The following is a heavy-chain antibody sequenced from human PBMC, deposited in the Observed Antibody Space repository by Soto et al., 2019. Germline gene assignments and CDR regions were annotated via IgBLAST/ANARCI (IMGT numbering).Heavy chain of an antibody. Sequence: QVQLVESGGGGGHPGRSLRLSCAASGFTVSNYGMHWIRQAPGKGLEWVAVIWNDGSYEYYANFVKGRFFISRDNSNNTVCLQMDSLSAKYTAVYHCVRDWARGNSGYVDYWGEGPLVAVSS. CDR3: VRDWARGNSGYVDY. CDR1: GFTVSNYG. J-gene: IGHJ4*02. CDR2: IWNDGSYE. D-gene: IGHD5-12*01. V-gene: IGHV3-33*01.